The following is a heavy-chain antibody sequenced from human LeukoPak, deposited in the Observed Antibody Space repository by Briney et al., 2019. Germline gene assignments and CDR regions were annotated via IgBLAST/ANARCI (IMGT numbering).Heavy chain of an antibody. CDR3: AHRRWYYYDSNGYYLAN. J-gene: IGHJ4*02. Sequence: SGPTLVNPTQTLTLTCTFSGFSLTTTGVGVGWIRQPPGKALEWLAIIYGNDDKRYSPSLKNRLTITKDTSRNQVVLAMTNMDPLDTATYYCAHRRWYYYDSNGYYLANWGQGTLVTVSS. CDR2: IYGNDDK. CDR1: GFSLTTTGVG. V-gene: IGHV2-5*01. D-gene: IGHD3-22*01.